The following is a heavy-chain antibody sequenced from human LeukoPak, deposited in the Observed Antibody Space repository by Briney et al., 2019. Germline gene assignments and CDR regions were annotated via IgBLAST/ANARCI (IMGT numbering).Heavy chain of an antibody. Sequence: GASVKVSCKASGFTFTSSAMQWVRQARGQRLEWIGWIVVGSGNTNYAQKFQERVTITRDMSTSTAYMELSSLRSEDTAVYYCAQRFGEVSSPYCGMDVWGQGTTVTVSS. CDR2: IVVGSGNT. V-gene: IGHV1-58*02. J-gene: IGHJ6*02. D-gene: IGHD3-10*01. CDR3: AQRFGEVSSPYCGMDV. CDR1: GFTFTSSA.